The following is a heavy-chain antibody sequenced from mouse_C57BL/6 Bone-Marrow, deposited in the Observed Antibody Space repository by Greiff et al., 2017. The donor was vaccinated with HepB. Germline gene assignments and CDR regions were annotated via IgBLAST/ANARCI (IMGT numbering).Heavy chain of an antibody. Sequence: QVQLQQSGAELVKPGASVKLSCKASGYTFTSYWMHWVKQRPGQGLEWIGMIHPNSGSTNYNEKFKSKATLTVDKSSSTAYMQLSSLTSEDSAVYYCASYYGSSFHWYFDVWGTGTTVTVSS. J-gene: IGHJ1*03. V-gene: IGHV1-64*01. D-gene: IGHD1-1*01. CDR3: ASYYGSSFHWYFDV. CDR2: IHPNSGST. CDR1: GYTFTSYW.